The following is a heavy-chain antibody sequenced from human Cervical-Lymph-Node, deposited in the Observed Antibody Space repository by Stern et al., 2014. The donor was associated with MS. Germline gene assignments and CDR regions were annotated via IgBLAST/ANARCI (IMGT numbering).Heavy chain of an antibody. CDR1: GGTFSNYA. J-gene: IGHJ4*02. CDR2: IIPMFDTA. D-gene: IGHD5-12*01. V-gene: IGHV1-69*18. CDR3: AGGAVPAIGKIDY. Sequence: EQLVESGAEVKKPGSSVKVSCKASGGTFSNYAISWVRQAPGQGPEWMGMIIPMFDTANYAQKLQGRVTITADESASTAHMELTSLRSDDTAVYYCAGGAVPAIGKIDYWGQGTLITVSS.